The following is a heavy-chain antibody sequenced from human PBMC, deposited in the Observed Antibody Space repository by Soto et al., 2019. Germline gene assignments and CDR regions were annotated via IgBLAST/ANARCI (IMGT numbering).Heavy chain of an antibody. Sequence: KVSCKASGGTFSSYAISWVRQAPGQGLEWMGGIIPIFGTANYAQKFQGRVTITADESTSTAHMELSSLRSEDTAVYYCARALYSSSSPFDYWGQGTLVTVSS. CDR3: ARALYSSSSPFDY. V-gene: IGHV1-69*01. CDR1: GGTFSSYA. D-gene: IGHD6-6*01. J-gene: IGHJ4*02. CDR2: IIPIFGTA.